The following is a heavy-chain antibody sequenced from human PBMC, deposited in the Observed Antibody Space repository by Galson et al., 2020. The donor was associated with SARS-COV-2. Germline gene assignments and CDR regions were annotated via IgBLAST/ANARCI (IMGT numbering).Heavy chain of an antibody. D-gene: IGHD4-17*01. J-gene: IGHJ3*02. CDR3: ARLHYGEYAPEAFDI. CDR2: ISHSGGT. Sequence: SETLSLPCAVSGTSISSGSYSWNWIRQPPGKGLEWIGYISHSGGTSYNPSLKSRVTISGDRSKNQFSLRLSSVTAADTAVYYCARLHYGEYAPEAFDIWGPGTRVTVAS. CDR1: GTSISSGSYS. V-gene: IGHV4-30-2*01.